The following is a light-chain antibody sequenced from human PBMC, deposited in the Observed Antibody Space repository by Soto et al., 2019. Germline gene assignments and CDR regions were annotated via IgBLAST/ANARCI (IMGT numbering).Light chain of an antibody. V-gene: IGKV1-39*01. Sequence: IQMTQSPSSLSASVGDRVTITCRASQSISSYLNWYQQKPGKAPKLLIYAASTLQSGVPSRFSGSGSGTDFTLTISNLQPEDFATYYCQQSFTTWTFGQGTKVDI. CDR3: QQSFTTWT. CDR1: QSISSY. J-gene: IGKJ1*01. CDR2: AAS.